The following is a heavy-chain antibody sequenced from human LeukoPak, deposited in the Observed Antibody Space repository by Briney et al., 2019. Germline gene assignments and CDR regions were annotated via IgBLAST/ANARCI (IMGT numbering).Heavy chain of an antibody. D-gene: IGHD6-13*01. CDR2: INPNSGGT. CDR3: AREDGSSWDGDFDY. J-gene: IGHJ4*02. V-gene: IGHV1-2*06. Sequence: ASVKVSCKASGYTFTGYYMHWVRQAPGQGLEWMGRINPNSGGTNYAQKFQGRVTMTGDTSISTAYMELSRLRSDDTAVYYCAREDGSSWDGDFDYWGQGTLVTVSS. CDR1: GYTFTGYY.